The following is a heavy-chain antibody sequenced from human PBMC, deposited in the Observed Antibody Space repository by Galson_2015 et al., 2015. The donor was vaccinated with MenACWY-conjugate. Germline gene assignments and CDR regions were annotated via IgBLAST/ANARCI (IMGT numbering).Heavy chain of an antibody. J-gene: IGHJ4*02. CDR3: AKRIPGVVISTFDY. V-gene: IGHV3-23*01. CDR1: GFTFSSYG. CDR2: VSATGSKI. D-gene: IGHD3-3*01. Sequence: LRLSCAASGFTFSSYGMSWVRQAPGEGLEWVSSVSATGSKIYYADSVKGRFTISRDNSKNTLYLQMNSLRAEDTAVYYCAKRIPGVVISTFDYWGQGTLVTVSS.